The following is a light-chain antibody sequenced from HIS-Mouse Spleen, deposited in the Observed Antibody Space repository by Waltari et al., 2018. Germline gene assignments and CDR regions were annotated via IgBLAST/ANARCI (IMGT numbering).Light chain of an antibody. CDR3: CSYAGSSTWV. CDR1: SSEVGIYNL. J-gene: IGLJ3*02. CDR2: EGS. Sequence: QSALTQPASVSGSPGQSINISCTGTSSEVGIYNLVAWYQQHPGEAPKLMIYEGSKRPSGVSNRFPGSKSGSTASLTISGLQAEDEADYYCCSYAGSSTWVFGGGTKLTVL. V-gene: IGLV2-23*01.